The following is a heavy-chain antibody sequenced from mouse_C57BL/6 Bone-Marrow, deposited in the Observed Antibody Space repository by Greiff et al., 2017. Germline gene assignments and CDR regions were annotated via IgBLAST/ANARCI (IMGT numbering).Heavy chain of an antibody. V-gene: IGHV2-9-1*01. CDR1: GFSLTSYA. CDR3: ARNFDYYGSSYVYYAMDY. J-gene: IGHJ4*01. D-gene: IGHD1-1*01. CDR2: IWTGGGT. Sequence: QVQLKESGPGLVAPSQSLSITCTVSGFSLTSYAISWVRQPPGKGLEWLGVIWTGGGTNYNSALKSRLSISKDNSKSPVFLKMNSLQTDDTARYYCARNFDYYGSSYVYYAMDYWGQGTSVTVSS.